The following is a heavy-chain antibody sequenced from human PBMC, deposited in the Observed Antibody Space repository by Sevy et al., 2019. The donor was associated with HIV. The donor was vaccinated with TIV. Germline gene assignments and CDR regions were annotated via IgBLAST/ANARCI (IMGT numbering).Heavy chain of an antibody. D-gene: IGHD3-16*02. V-gene: IGHV4-61*01. CDR1: GGSVSSGSYY. J-gene: IGHJ6*03. CDR3: ARGYVWGSYRVYYYYYMDV. Sequence: SETLSLTCTVSGGSVSSGSYYWSWIRQPPGKGLEWIGYIYYSGSTNYNPSLKGRVTISVDTSKNQFSLKLSSVTAADTAVYYCARGYVWGSYRVYYYYYMDVWGKGTTVTVSS. CDR2: IYYSGST.